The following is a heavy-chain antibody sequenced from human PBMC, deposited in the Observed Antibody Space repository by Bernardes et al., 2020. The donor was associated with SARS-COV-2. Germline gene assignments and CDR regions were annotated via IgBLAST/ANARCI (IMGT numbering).Heavy chain of an antibody. D-gene: IGHD3-3*01. J-gene: IGHJ3*02. CDR3: AGYPRRDLWEVFDI. V-gene: IGHV4-61*02. CDR2: VSASGHT. Sequence: SETLSLTCTVSGGSISRNSYYWNGIRQPAGKGLEWIGRVSASGHTDYNPSVKSRVTISLDSLKNHFSLKLTSVSAAATTVYYFAGYPRRDLWEVFDIWGQGTNVTVSS. CDR1: GGSISRNSYY.